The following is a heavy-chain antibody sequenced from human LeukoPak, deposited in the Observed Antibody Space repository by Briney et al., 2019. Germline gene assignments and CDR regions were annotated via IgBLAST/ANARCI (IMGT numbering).Heavy chain of an antibody. V-gene: IGHV4-38-2*02. J-gene: IGHJ4*02. Sequence: PSETLSLTCTVSGGSISSGYYWGWIRQPPGKGLEWIGSIYHSGSTYYNPSLKSRVTISVDTSKNQFSLKLSSVTAADTAVYYCARREYYYDSSGYSEFGYWGQGTLVTVSS. D-gene: IGHD3-22*01. CDR2: IYHSGST. CDR1: GGSISSGYY. CDR3: ARREYYYDSSGYSEFGY.